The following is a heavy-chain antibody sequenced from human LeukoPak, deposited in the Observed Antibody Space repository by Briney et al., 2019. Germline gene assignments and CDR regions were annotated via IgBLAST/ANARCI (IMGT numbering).Heavy chain of an antibody. D-gene: IGHD6-6*01. J-gene: IGHJ4*02. Sequence: SETLSLTCTVSGDSISSYYWSWVRQPPGKGLEWIGYIYNSGSTNYNPSLKSRVTISVDTSKNQFSLKLSSVTAADTAVYYCASGRGPDSSSSPYFDYWGQGTLVTVSS. CDR3: ASGRGPDSSSSPYFDY. CDR2: IYNSGST. V-gene: IGHV4-59*01. CDR1: GDSISSYY.